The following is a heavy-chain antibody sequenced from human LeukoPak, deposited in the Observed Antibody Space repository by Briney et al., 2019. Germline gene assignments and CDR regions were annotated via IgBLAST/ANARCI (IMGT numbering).Heavy chain of an antibody. Sequence: GGSLRLSCAASGFTFSSYGMHWVRQAPCKGLEWVAFIRYDGSNKYYADSVKGRFTISRDNSKNTLYLQMNSLRAEDTAVYYCAKDSGSADHERIDYWSQGTLVTVSS. CDR3: AKDSGSADHERIDY. V-gene: IGHV3-30*02. J-gene: IGHJ4*02. CDR2: IRYDGSNK. D-gene: IGHD1-26*01. CDR1: GFTFSSYG.